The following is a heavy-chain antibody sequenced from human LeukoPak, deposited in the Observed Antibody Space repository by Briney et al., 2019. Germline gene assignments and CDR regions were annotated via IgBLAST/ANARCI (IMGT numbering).Heavy chain of an antibody. J-gene: IGHJ3*01. CDR1: GFTFSSYS. CDR2: ISSSSDYI. Sequence: PGGSLRLSCAASGFTFSSYSMNWVRQAPGKGLEWVSSISSSSDYIYYADSVKGRLTTSRDNAKNSLYLQMNSLRAEDTAVHYCARGHSGSYQRTDAFDLWGQGTMVTVSS. V-gene: IGHV3-21*01. D-gene: IGHD1-26*01. CDR3: ARGHSGSYQRTDAFDL.